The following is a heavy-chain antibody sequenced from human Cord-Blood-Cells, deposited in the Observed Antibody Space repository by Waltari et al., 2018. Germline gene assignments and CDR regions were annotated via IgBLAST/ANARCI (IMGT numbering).Heavy chain of an antibody. D-gene: IGHD6-13*01. CDR2: IYYSGST. J-gene: IGHJ2*01. CDR1: GGSISSSIYY. Sequence: QLQLPESGPGLVKPSETLSLTCTVSGGSISSSIYYWGWFRPAPGKGLEWIGSIYYSGSTYYNPSLKSRVTISVDTSKNQFSLKLSSVTAADTAVYYCARHTSNSSWYWYFDLWGRGTLVTVSS. V-gene: IGHV4-39*01. CDR3: ARHTSNSSWYWYFDL.